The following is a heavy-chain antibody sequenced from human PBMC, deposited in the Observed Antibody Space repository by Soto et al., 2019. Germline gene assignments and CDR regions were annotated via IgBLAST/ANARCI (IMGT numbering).Heavy chain of an antibody. J-gene: IGHJ4*02. D-gene: IGHD3-10*01. CDR3: VRDDSVSSGSFGGY. V-gene: IGHV1-18*01. Sequence: QVQLVQSGPELKKPGAAVRVSCKASGYTFDSYGLSWVRQAPGQGLEWMGWISTYTGNTDYPQRFQGRVTMDTDTSTSTAYLDLRSLTSDDTAVYYCVRDDSVSSGSFGGYWGQGTLVTVSS. CDR2: ISTYTGNT. CDR1: GYTFDSYG.